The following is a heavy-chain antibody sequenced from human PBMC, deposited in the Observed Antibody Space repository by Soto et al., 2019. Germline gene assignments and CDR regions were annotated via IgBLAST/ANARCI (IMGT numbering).Heavy chain of an antibody. V-gene: IGHV3-11*01. CDR2: IDNVGGTI. CDR3: ATVAFGYHSHSAY. D-gene: IGHD6-25*01. CDR1: GFAFGDSS. J-gene: IGHJ4*02. Sequence: GGSLRLSCVASGFAFGDSSMNWIRQAPGKGLEWVSYIDNVGGTIYYADSVRGRFTVSRDNAKYSLFLQMTALRAEDSAMYFCATVAFGYHSHSAYWDRGALVTVSS.